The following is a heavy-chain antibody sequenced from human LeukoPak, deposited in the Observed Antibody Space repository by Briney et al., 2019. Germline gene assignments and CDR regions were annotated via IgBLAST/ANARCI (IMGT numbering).Heavy chain of an antibody. J-gene: IGHJ3*02. D-gene: IGHD4-17*01. CDR1: GFTFSSYA. Sequence: GGSLRLSCAASGFTFSSYAMSWIRQAPGKGLEWVSYISSSGSTIYYADSVKGRFTISRDNAKNSLYLQMNSLRAEDTAVYYCARDREKYGDYDAFDIWGQGTMVTVSS. CDR3: ARDREKYGDYDAFDI. V-gene: IGHV3-11*01. CDR2: ISSSGSTI.